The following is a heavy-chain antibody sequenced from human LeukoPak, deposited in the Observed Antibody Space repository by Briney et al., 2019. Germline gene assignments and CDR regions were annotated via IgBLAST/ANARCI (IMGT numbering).Heavy chain of an antibody. J-gene: IGHJ4*02. CDR3: ARVGSTSSESDY. CDR2: MNPNSGST. D-gene: IGHD2-2*01. Sequence: ASVKVSCTASGYTFTSYDINWVRQATGQGLEWTGWMNPNSGSTGYAQKFQGRVTMTRNTSISTAYMELSSLRSEDTAVYYCARVGSTSSESDYWGQGTLVTVSS. CDR1: GYTFTSYD. V-gene: IGHV1-8*01.